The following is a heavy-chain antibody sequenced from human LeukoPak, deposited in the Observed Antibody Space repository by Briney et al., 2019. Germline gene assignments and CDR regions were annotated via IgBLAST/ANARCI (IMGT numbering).Heavy chain of an antibody. CDR1: GFTFSSYS. CDR2: ISSSSSYI. CDR3: ASVGNVETDY. J-gene: IGHJ4*02. Sequence: GGSLRLSCAASGFTFSSYSMNWVRQAPGKGLEWVSSISSSSSYIYYADSVKGRFTISRDNAKNPLFLQMNSLRAEDTAVYYCASVGNVETDYWGQGTLVTVSS. D-gene: IGHD5-24*01. V-gene: IGHV3-21*01.